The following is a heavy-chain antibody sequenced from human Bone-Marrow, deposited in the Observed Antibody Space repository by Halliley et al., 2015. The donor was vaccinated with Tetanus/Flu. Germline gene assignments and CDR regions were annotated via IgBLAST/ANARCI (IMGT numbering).Heavy chain of an antibody. V-gene: IGHV3-33*01. CDR2: IYYDASNK. J-gene: IGHJ4*02. CDR3: ARDRMGYFDY. D-gene: IGHD2-8*01. Sequence: LEWVADIYYDASNKYYADSVKGRFTVSRDNSKNMLYLQMNSLRAEDTAVYYCARDRMGYFDYWGQGTLVTVSS.